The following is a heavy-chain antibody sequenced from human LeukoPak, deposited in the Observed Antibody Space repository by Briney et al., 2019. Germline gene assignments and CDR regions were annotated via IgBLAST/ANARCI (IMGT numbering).Heavy chain of an antibody. D-gene: IGHD3-10*01. CDR3: AHGGGSGAFDI. J-gene: IGHJ3*02. Sequence: GGSLSVSCAASGFTFSNYAMAWVRQAPGKGLEWVSGISGSGGSAYYADSVKGRFTISRDNSKNTLYLQMNSLRAEDTAVYYCAHGGGSGAFDIWGQGTMVTVSS. CDR2: ISGSGGSA. V-gene: IGHV3-23*01. CDR1: GFTFSNYA.